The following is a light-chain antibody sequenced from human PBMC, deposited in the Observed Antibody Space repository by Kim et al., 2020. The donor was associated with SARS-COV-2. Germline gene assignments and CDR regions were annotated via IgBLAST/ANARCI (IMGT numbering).Light chain of an antibody. CDR3: QQTSSDFRT. CDR1: QSFTGY. J-gene: IGKJ1*01. CDR2: AAS. Sequence: ASLGDRVTITCRSSQSFTGYLNWLQQNPGEAPKLLIHAASKVHGGAPSRFSGSGSGTDFTLTISSLQPEDFATYYCQQTSSDFRTFGQGTKVDIK. V-gene: IGKV1-39*01.